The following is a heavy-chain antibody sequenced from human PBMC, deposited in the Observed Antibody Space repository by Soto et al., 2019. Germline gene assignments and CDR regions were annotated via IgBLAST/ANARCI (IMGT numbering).Heavy chain of an antibody. J-gene: IGHJ4*02. CDR2: IYYSGST. Sequence: SETLSLTCSVSGGSIRDYYWSWIRQPPGKGLEWIGYIYYSGSTNYNPSLKSRVTISVDTSKNQFSLKLRSVTAADTAVYYCARSFPIVSAAQFDYWGQGTLVTVSS. D-gene: IGHD6-13*01. V-gene: IGHV4-59*01. CDR1: GGSIRDYY. CDR3: ARSFPIVSAAQFDY.